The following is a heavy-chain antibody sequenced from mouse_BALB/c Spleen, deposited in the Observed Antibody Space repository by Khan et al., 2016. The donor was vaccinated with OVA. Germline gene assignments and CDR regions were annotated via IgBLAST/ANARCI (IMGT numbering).Heavy chain of an antibody. D-gene: IGHD2-3*01. J-gene: IGHJ2*01. V-gene: IGHV1S137*01. CDR3: AGPAYDGYYGC. CDR1: GYTFTDYA. Sequence: QVQLKQSGPELVRPGVSVKISCKGSGYTFTDYAMYWLKQSHAESLEWIGLISTYSGNTNYNQTFKSKATMTVDKSSTTAYMELARLTSEDSAIYYCAGPAYDGYYGCWGQGTTLTVSS. CDR2: ISTYSGNT.